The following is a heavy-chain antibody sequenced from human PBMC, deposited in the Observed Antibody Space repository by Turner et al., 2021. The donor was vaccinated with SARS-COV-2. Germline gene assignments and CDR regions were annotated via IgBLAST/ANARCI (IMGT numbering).Heavy chain of an antibody. V-gene: IGHV3-23*01. CDR1: GFTFSSYA. Sequence: EVQLLESGGGLVQPGGSLRLSCAASGFTFSSYAMSWVRRAPGKGLERVSAISVIVGSTYYADSVKGRFTIFRDNSKNTLYLQMNSLRAEDTAVYYCAKFNYDFWSGYSYYYYGMDVWGQGTTVTVSS. J-gene: IGHJ6*02. CDR3: AKFNYDFWSGYSYYYYGMDV. CDR2: ISVIVGST. D-gene: IGHD3-3*01.